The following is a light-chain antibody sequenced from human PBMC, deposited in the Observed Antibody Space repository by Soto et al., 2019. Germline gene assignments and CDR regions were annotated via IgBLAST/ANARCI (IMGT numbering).Light chain of an antibody. CDR2: TTS. CDR1: QTISLY. Sequence: DVQMTQSPSSLSASLGDRVTITCRASQTISLYLNWYQQKPGKAPKLLIATTSYLQNGVPSRFSGSRSGTDFSLTISSLQPEDFATYYCQQSYSTPRTFGGGTKVDIK. J-gene: IGKJ4*01. V-gene: IGKV1-39*01. CDR3: QQSYSTPRT.